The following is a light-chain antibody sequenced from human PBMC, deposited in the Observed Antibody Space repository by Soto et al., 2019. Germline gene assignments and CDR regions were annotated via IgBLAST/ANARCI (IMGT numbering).Light chain of an antibody. J-gene: IGKJ2*01. CDR3: QRYNNWPYT. Sequence: EIVMTQSPATLSVSPGERATLSCRASQSVSNNLAWYQQKPGQAPRLLIYGASTRATGIPARFSGSGSGTEFTLTISSLQSEDFAVYYCQRYNNWPYTFGQGTKLEI. V-gene: IGKV3-15*01. CDR1: QSVSNN. CDR2: GAS.